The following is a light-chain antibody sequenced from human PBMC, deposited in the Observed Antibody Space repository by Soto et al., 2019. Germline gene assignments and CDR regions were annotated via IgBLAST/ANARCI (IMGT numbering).Light chain of an antibody. CDR3: QSYDSSLSGV. J-gene: IGLJ2*01. CDR1: SSNIGAGYD. Sequence: QSVLTQPPSVSGAPGQRVTISCTGSSSNIGAGYDVHWYHQLPGTAPKLLIYANNNRPSGXPDRFSGSKSGTSASLAITGLQAEDEADYYCQSYDSSLSGVFGGGTKLTVL. V-gene: IGLV1-40*01. CDR2: ANN.